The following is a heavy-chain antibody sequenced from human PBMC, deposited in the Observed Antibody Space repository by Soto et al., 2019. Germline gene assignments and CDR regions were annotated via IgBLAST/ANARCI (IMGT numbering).Heavy chain of an antibody. V-gene: IGHV3-7*01. Sequence: SLRLSCAASGFNFTSFWMFWVRKAPGKGLEWVANIKQDGSEKHYVDSVRGRFTISRDNAKNSLYLEMNSLRAEDTAVYYCARDAVRGLYYFDYWGQGTLVTVSS. J-gene: IGHJ4*02. CDR1: GFNFTSFW. CDR3: ARDAVRGLYYFDY. CDR2: IKQDGSEK. D-gene: IGHD3-10*01.